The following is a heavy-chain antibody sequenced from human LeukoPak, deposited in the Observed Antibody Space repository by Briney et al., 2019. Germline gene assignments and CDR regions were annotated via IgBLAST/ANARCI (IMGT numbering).Heavy chain of an antibody. V-gene: IGHV4-59*01. CDR2: IHYSGST. D-gene: IGHD3-9*01. CDR1: GGSISSYY. J-gene: IGHJ5*02. Sequence: KSSETLSLTCTVSGGSISSYYWSWIRQPPGKGLEWIGYIHYSGSTNYKASLKSRVSISVDTSKNQFSLKLSSVTAADTAVYYCARLTGYSSESWFDPWGQGTLVTVSS. CDR3: ARLTGYSSESWFDP.